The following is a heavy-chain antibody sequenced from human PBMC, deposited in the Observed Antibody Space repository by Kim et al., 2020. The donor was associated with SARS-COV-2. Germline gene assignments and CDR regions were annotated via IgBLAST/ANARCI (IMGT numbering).Heavy chain of an antibody. D-gene: IGHD1-26*01. Sequence: SETLSLTCTVSGGSISSYYWSWIRQPPGKGLEWIGYIYYSGSTNYNPSLKSRVTISVDTSKNQFSLKLSSVTAADTAVYYCARHPIALPYYYYGMDVWGQGTTVTVSS. V-gene: IGHV4-59*13. CDR1: GGSISSYY. CDR2: IYYSGST. CDR3: ARHPIALPYYYYGMDV. J-gene: IGHJ6*02.